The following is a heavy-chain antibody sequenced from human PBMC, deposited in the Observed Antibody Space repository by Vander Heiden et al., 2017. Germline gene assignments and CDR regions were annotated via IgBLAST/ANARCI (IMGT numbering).Heavy chain of an antibody. CDR1: GGSLSSYY. J-gene: IGHJ4*02. CDR3: ARVRYGSGSYYPPYAGWYYFDY. CDR2: IYYSGST. V-gene: IGHV4-59*01. D-gene: IGHD3-10*01. Sequence: QVQLQESGPGLVKPSETLSLTCTVSGGSLSSYYWSWIRQPPGKGLEWIGYIYYSGSTNYNPSLKSRVTISVDTSKNQFSLKLSSVTAADTAVYYCARVRYGSGSYYPPYAGWYYFDYWGQGTLVTVSS.